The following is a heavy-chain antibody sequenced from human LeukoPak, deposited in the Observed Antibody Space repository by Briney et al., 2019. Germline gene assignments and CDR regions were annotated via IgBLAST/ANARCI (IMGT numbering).Heavy chain of an antibody. V-gene: IGHV4-39*01. CDR1: GGSISGNNYY. J-gene: IGHJ4*02. CDR3: ASSPSGYWWNFDC. Sequence: SETLSLTCTVSGGSISGNNYYCGWIRPPPGKGLAWIGSIYYSGSTYNNPSLKSRVTISVDTTKNQFSLKLTSVTAADTAVYYCASSPSGYWWNFDCWGQGTLVTVSS. CDR2: IYYSGST. D-gene: IGHD3-22*01.